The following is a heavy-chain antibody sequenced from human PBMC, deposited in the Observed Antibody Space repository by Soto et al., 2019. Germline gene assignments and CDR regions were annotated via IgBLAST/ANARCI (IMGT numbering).Heavy chain of an antibody. CDR2: ISPMFGAA. CDR1: GGTFNTYA. J-gene: IGHJ4*02. CDR3: AREVQVHTPAFVY. Sequence: QVQLVQSGAEMKKPGSSVKVSCQSSGGTFNTYAMNWVRQAPGQGPEWMGDISPMFGAANYAPKFQGRVTNTAEASTGTSYMQLSSLTSEDTALYFCAREVQVHTPAFVYWGQGTLVTVSS. V-gene: IGHV1-69*01. D-gene: IGHD3-10*01.